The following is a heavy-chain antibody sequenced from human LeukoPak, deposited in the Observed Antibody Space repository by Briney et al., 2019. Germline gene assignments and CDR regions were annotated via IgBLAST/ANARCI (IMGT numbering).Heavy chain of an antibody. D-gene: IGHD2-15*01. J-gene: IGHJ4*02. V-gene: IGHV4-39*01. Sequence: SETLSLTCTVSGGSISSSSYSWGWIRQPPGKGLEWIGSIYYSGSTYCNPSLKSRVTISVDTSKNQFSLKLSSVTAADTAVYYCARHSRAWWDRGAVDYWGQGTLVTVSS. CDR1: GGSISSSSYS. CDR3: ARHSRAWWDRGAVDY. CDR2: IYYSGST.